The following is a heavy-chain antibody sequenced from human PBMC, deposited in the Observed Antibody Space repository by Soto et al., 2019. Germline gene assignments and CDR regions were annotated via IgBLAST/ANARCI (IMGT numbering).Heavy chain of an antibody. D-gene: IGHD1-26*01. CDR2: IYSSGPT. J-gene: IGHJ4*02. Sequence: VGSLRLSCAASGFTVSSYYMNWVRLVPEKGLEWVSVIYSSGPTFYADSVRGRFTISRDNSKNTLYLQMNSLRVEDTAVYYCARAFGGSYDYWGQGTLVTVSS. CDR3: ARAFGGSYDY. CDR1: GFTVSSYY. V-gene: IGHV3-53*01.